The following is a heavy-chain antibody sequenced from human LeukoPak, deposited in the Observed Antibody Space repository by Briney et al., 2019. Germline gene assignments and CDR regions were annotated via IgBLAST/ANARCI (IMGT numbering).Heavy chain of an antibody. V-gene: IGHV4-61*02. CDR3: ARSDVESYYDILTGNPFDY. J-gene: IGHJ4*02. CDR1: GGSISSGSYY. CDR2: IYTSGST. D-gene: IGHD3-9*01. Sequence: SQTLSLTCTVSGGSISSGSYYWSWIRRPAGKGLEWIGRIYTSGSTNYNPSLKSRVTISVDTSKNQFSLKLSSVTAADTAVYYCARSDVESYYDILTGNPFDYWGQGTLVTVSS.